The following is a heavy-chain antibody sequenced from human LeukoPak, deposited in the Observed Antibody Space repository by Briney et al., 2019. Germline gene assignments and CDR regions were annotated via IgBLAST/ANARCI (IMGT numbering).Heavy chain of an antibody. CDR1: GFTFSNYD. CDR3: LRDCNNIRCSGARMDV. D-gene: IGHD2/OR15-2a*01. Sequence: GESLRLSCAASGFTFSNYDMHWVRQATGKGLEWVSSIGTVGDTYYSDSVKGRFTISRENAKNSWYLQMSSLRAGDTAVYYCLRDCNNIRCSGARMDVRGQGTTVTVSS. CDR2: IGTVGDT. J-gene: IGHJ6*02. V-gene: IGHV3-13*01.